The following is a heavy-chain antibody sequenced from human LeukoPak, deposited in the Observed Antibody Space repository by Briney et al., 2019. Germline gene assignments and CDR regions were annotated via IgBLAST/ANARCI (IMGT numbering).Heavy chain of an antibody. CDR3: ASRGRFGELRNYYYYYYMDV. D-gene: IGHD3-10*01. CDR1: GFTFSSYG. J-gene: IGHJ6*03. V-gene: IGHV3-30*02. CDR2: IRYGGSNK. Sequence: GGSLRLSCAASGFTFSSYGMHWVRQAPGKGLEWVAFIRYGGSNKYYADSVKGRFTISRDNSKNTLYLQMNSLRAEDTAVYYCASRGRFGELRNYYYYYYMDVWGKGTTVTVSS.